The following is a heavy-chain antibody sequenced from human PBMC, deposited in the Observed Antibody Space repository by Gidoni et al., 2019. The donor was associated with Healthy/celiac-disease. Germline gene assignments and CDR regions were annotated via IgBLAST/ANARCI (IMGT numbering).Heavy chain of an antibody. Sequence: EVQLLESGGGVVQPGESLRRACAAAGFTFSSYAMSWVRQAPWKGLEWVSAISGSGGSTYYADSVKGRFTISRDNSKNTLYLQMNSLRAEDTAVYYCAKSSGWYWGDYWGQGTLVTVSS. CDR1: GFTFSSYA. D-gene: IGHD6-19*01. J-gene: IGHJ4*02. CDR3: AKSSGWYWGDY. V-gene: IGHV3-23*01. CDR2: ISGSGGST.